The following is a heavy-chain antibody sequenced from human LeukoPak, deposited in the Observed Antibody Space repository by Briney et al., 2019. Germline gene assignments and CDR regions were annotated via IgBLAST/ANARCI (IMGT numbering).Heavy chain of an antibody. CDR1: GGTISSYY. CDR2: IYYSGST. V-gene: IGHV4-59*01. J-gene: IGHJ3*02. Sequence: SETLSLTCTVSGGTISSYYWSWIRQPPGKGLEWIGFIYYSGSTNYNPSLKSRVTISVDTSKNQFSLKLSSVTAADTAVYYCARALPWGAFDIWGQGTMVTVPS. D-gene: IGHD3-16*01. CDR3: ARALPWGAFDI.